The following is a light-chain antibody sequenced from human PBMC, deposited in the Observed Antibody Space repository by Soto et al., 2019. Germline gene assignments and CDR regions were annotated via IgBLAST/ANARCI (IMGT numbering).Light chain of an antibody. Sequence: QSVLTQSPSASASLGASVKLTCTLSSGHSSYAIAWHQQQPEKGPRYLMKLNSDGSHSKGDGIPDRFSGSSSGPERYLTISSLQSEDEADYYCQTWGTGIHWVFGGGTQLTVL. CDR3: QTWGTGIHWV. CDR1: SGHSSYA. J-gene: IGLJ3*02. CDR2: LNSDGSH. V-gene: IGLV4-69*01.